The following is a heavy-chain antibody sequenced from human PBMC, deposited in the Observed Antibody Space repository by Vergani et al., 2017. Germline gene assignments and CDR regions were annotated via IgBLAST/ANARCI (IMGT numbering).Heavy chain of an antibody. D-gene: IGHD3-3*01. J-gene: IGHJ4*02. CDR2: ISGSGGTT. V-gene: IGHV3-23*01. Sequence: EVQLLESGGGLLQPGGSLRLSCAASGFTFSTYTMSWVRQTPGKGLEWVSGISGSGGTTYYADSVKGRFTISRDNSKNTLYLQMNSLKTEDTAVYYCTTDSDFWSGYYFDYWGQGTLVTVSS. CDR1: GFTFSTYT. CDR3: TTDSDFWSGYYFDY.